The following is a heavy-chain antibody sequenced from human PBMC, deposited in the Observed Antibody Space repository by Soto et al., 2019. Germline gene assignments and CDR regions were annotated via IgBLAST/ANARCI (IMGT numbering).Heavy chain of an antibody. CDR3: QLTRGGLFIMDV. CDR1: GGSISETTW. V-gene: IGHV4-4*02. J-gene: IGHJ6*02. D-gene: IGHD7-27*01. Sequence: LSLTCTVSGGSISETTWWSWVRQPPGKGREWIGDISHSGSANYNPSLKSRVTMSVDRSKNQISLILTSVTAADTAVYYCQLTRGGLFIMDVWGQGTTVTVFS. CDR2: ISHSGSA.